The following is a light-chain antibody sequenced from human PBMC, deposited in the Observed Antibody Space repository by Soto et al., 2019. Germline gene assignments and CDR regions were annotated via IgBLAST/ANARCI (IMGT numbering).Light chain of an antibody. V-gene: IGLV2-11*01. J-gene: IGLJ3*02. CDR1: SSDVGGYNY. CDR2: DVS. Sequence: QAVVTQPRSVSGSPGQSVTISCTGTSSDVGGYNYVSWYQHHPGKAPKLMIYDVSKRPSGVPDRFSGSKSGNTASLTISGLQAEDEADYYCCSYAGSYTLGVFGGGTKLTVL. CDR3: CSYAGSYTLGV.